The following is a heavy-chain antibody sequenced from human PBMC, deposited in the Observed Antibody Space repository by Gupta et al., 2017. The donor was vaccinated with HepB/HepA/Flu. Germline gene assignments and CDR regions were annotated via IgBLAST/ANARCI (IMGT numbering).Heavy chain of an antibody. V-gene: IGHV1-3*01. D-gene: IGHD4-17*01. CDR1: GYPFTTYG. Sequence: QVKLVQAGAEVKKPGASVKVSCKASGYPFTTYGIYWVRQAPGQRLEWVGWISAGNGNTKYSQNFQDTVTITRDTSASTAYMELSSLTSEDTAVYYCARDDYGALSYWGQGTLVTVSS. J-gene: IGHJ4*02. CDR3: ARDDYGALSY. CDR2: ISAGNGNT.